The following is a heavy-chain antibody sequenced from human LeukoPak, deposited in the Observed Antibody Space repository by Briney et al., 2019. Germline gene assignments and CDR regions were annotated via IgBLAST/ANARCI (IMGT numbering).Heavy chain of an antibody. J-gene: IGHJ6*02. D-gene: IGHD6-13*01. CDR3: ARDHVVAVAGSYYYGMDV. V-gene: IGHV3-74*01. CDR2: INSDGSST. CDR1: GFTFSSYW. Sequence: GGSLRLSCAASGFTFSSYWMHWLRQAPGKGLVWVSRINSDGSSTIYADSVKGRFTISRDNAKNTLYLQLNSLRAEDTAVYYCARDHVVAVAGSYYYGMDVWGQGTTVTVSS.